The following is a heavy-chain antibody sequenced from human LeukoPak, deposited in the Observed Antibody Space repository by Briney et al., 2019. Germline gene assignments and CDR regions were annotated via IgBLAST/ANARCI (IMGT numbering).Heavy chain of an antibody. CDR3: ARAGIAALLDY. J-gene: IGHJ4*02. Sequence: PGGSLRLSCAASGFTFSSYSMNWVRQAPGKGLEWVSYISSSSRTIYYADSVKGRFTISRDNAKNSLYLQMNSLRAEDTAVYYCARAGIAALLDYWGQGTLVTVSS. V-gene: IGHV3-48*01. CDR2: ISSSSRTI. CDR1: GFTFSSYS. D-gene: IGHD6-13*01.